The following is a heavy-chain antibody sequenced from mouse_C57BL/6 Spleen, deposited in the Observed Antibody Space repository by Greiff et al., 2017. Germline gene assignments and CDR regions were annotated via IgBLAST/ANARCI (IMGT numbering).Heavy chain of an antibody. CDR1: GFTFSDYG. J-gene: IGHJ2*01. CDR3: ARPYYYGSSYVDY. V-gene: IGHV5-17*01. D-gene: IGHD1-1*01. CDR2: ISSGSSTI. Sequence: EVKLQESGGGLVKPGGSLKLSCAASGFTFSDYGMHWVRQAPEKGLEWVAYISSGSSTIYYADTVKGRFTISRDNAKNTLFLQMTSLRSEDTAMYYCARPYYYGSSYVDYWGQGTTLTVSS.